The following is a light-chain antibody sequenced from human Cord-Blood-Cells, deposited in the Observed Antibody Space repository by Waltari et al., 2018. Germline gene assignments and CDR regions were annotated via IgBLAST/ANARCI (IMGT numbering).Light chain of an antibody. CDR1: SSDVGGYNY. CDR3: SSYTSSSTLV. V-gene: IGLV2-14*03. Sequence: QSALTQPASVSGSPGQSITISCTGTSSDVGGYNYVSWYQQHPGKAPKLMFYDVSNRPSGVSNRFSGSKSGNTASLTISGLQAEDEADYYCSSYTSSSTLVCGGGTKLTVL. CDR2: DVS. J-gene: IGLJ3*02.